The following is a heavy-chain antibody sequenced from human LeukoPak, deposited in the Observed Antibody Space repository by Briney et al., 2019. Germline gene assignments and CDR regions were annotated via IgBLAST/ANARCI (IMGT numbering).Heavy chain of an antibody. V-gene: IGHV4-59*08. CDR3: ARQDVDTAMVDY. CDR2: FYYSGST. Sequence: PSETLSLTCAVYGGSFSGYYWSWIRQPPGKGLVWLGYFYYSGSTKYNPSLKSRVTISGDTSKNQFSLKLRSVTAADTAIYYCARQDVDTAMVDYWGQGTLVTVSS. CDR1: GGSFSGYY. D-gene: IGHD5-18*01. J-gene: IGHJ4*02.